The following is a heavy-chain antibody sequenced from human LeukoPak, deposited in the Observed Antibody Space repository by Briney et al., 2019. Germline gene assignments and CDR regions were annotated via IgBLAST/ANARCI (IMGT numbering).Heavy chain of an antibody. CDR1: GGSISSSSYY. J-gene: IGHJ4*02. V-gene: IGHV4-39*07. CDR3: ARGLPHDHYDSSAGHLDFDY. Sequence: SETLSLTCTVSGGSISSSSYYWGWIRQPPGKGLEWIGSIYYSGSTYYNPSLKSRVTISVDTSKNQFSLKLSSVTAADTAVYYCARGLPHDHYDSSAGHLDFDYWGQGTLVTVSS. D-gene: IGHD3-22*01. CDR2: IYYSGST.